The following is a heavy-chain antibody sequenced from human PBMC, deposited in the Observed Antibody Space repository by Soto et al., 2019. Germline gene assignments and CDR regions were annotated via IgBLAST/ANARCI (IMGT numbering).Heavy chain of an antibody. CDR1: GFTFSDYF. CDR3: AKDLHWYGMDV. CDR2: INKDGGTT. D-gene: IGHD1-20*01. Sequence: EVQLLESGGGLVQPGESLRLSCAASGFTFSDYFMNWVRQAPGKGLEWVSGINKDGGTTQNADFVRGRFTISRDNSGNTLYLQMNSVRAEDTALYYCAKDLHWYGMDVWGQGTTVTVS. J-gene: IGHJ6*02. V-gene: IGHV3-23*01.